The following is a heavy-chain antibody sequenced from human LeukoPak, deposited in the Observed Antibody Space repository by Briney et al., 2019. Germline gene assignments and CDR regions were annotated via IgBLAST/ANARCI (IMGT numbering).Heavy chain of an antibody. CDR2: IYYSGST. D-gene: IGHD5-18*01. CDR1: GGSISSYY. Sequence: SETLSLTCTVSGGSISSYYWSWIRQPPGKGLEWIGYIYYSGSTNYNPSLKSRVIISEDTSKNQFSLKLSSVTAADTAVYYCARSRGYSYGTTFLDYWGQGTLVTVSS. CDR3: ARSRGYSYGTTFLDY. V-gene: IGHV4-59*08. J-gene: IGHJ4*02.